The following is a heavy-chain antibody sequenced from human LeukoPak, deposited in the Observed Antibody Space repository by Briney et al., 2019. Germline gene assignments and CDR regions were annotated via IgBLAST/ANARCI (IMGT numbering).Heavy chain of an antibody. CDR1: GGSISSGGYY. Sequence: PSETLSLTCTVSGGSISSGGYYWSWIRQPPGKGLEWIGYIYHSGSTYYNPSLKSRVTISVDRSKNQFSLKLSSVTAADTAVYYCARGYDFWSGYYFDYWGQGTLVTVPS. D-gene: IGHD3-3*01. CDR3: ARGYDFWSGYYFDY. CDR2: IYHSGST. J-gene: IGHJ4*02. V-gene: IGHV4-30-2*01.